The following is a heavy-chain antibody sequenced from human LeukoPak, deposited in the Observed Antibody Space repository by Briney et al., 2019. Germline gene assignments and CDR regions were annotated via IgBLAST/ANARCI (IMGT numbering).Heavy chain of an antibody. V-gene: IGHV3-21*01. D-gene: IGHD1-26*01. CDR1: GFIFSSYG. Sequence: GGSLRLSCAASGFIFSSYGMNWVRQAPGKGLGWVSSITSGTTYTYYADSVKGRFTLSRDNAKAPLYLQMSSLRAEDTAVYYCARGYGSHSAGYYFDYWGQGTLVTVSS. CDR2: ITSGTTYT. J-gene: IGHJ4*02. CDR3: ARGYGSHSAGYYFDY.